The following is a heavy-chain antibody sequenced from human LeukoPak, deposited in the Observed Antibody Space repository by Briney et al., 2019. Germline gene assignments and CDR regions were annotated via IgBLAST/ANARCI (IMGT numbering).Heavy chain of an antibody. V-gene: IGHV3-33*06. CDR2: IWYDGSNK. CDR3: AKGTVDIDY. J-gene: IGHJ4*02. CDR1: GFTFSSYG. Sequence: GGSLRLSCAASGFTFSSYGMHWVRQAPGKGVEWVAVIWYDGSNKYYADSVKGPFTISRDNSKNKLYLQMNSLRAEDTAVYYCAKGTVDIDYWGQGTLVTVSS. D-gene: IGHD5-12*01.